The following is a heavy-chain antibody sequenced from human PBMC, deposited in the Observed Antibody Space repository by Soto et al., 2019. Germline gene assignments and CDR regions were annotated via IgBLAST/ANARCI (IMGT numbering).Heavy chain of an antibody. Sequence: QVQLVESGGGVVQPGRSLRLSCAASGFTFSSYGMHWVRQAPGKGLERVAVIWYDGSNKYYADSVKGRFTISSDNYKNTLYLHMNSLSAEDTAVYYCARGCGGDCYYYYGMDVWGHGPTVTVSS. CDR2: IWYDGSNK. CDR1: GFTFSSYG. D-gene: IGHD2-21*02. CDR3: ARGCGGDCYYYYGMDV. V-gene: IGHV3-33*03. J-gene: IGHJ6*02.